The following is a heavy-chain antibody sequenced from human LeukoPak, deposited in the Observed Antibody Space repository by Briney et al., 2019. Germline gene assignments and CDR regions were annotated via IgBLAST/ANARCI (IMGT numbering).Heavy chain of an antibody. D-gene: IGHD3-10*01. J-gene: IGHJ5*02. Sequence: GGSLRLSRAVSGFTFSNAWMYWVRQAPGKGLEWVGRIKSKTDGGTSDYAAPVTGRFTISRDDSKSTLYLQMNSLKVEDTGVYYCSTLWYGAWGQGTLVTVSS. CDR2: IKSKTDGGTS. V-gene: IGHV3-15*01. CDR3: STLWYGA. CDR1: GFTFSNAW.